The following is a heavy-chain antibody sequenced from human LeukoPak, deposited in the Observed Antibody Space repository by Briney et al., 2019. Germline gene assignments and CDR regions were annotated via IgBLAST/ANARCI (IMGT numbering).Heavy chain of an antibody. Sequence: SETLSLTCAVYGGSFSGYYWSWIRQPPGKGLEWIGEINHSGSTNYNPSLKSRVTISVDTSKNQFSLKLSSVTAADTAVYYCARSTTSRLNWFDPWGQGTLVTVSS. J-gene: IGHJ5*02. CDR2: INHSGST. V-gene: IGHV4-34*01. CDR1: GGSFSGYY. D-gene: IGHD1-7*01. CDR3: ARSTTSRLNWFDP.